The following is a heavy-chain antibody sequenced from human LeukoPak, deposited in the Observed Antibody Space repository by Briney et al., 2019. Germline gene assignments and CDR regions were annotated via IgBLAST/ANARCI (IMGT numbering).Heavy chain of an antibody. CDR2: IYHSGST. CDR1: GYSISSGYH. J-gene: IGHJ4*02. D-gene: IGHD4-23*01. Sequence: SETLSLTCTVSGYSISSGYHWSWIRQPPGKGLEWIGSIYHSGSTNYNPSLKSRVTISVDTSKNQFSLKLSSVTAADTAVYYCARHARWVRSIDYWGQGTLVTVSS. V-gene: IGHV4-38-2*02. CDR3: ARHARWVRSIDY.